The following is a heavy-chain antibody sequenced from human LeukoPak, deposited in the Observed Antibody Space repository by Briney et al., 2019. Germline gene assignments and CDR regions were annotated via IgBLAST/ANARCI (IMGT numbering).Heavy chain of an antibody. D-gene: IGHD3-3*01. J-gene: IGHJ6*02. Sequence: SVNVSCKASGFTFTSSAVQWVRQARGQRLEWIGWIVVGSGNTNYAQKFQERVTITRDMSTSTAYMELSSLRSEDTAVYYCAAALPTAASLRLLEWLFGTDVWGQGTTVTVSS. V-gene: IGHV1-58*01. CDR1: GFTFTSSA. CDR3: AAALPTAASLRLLEWLFGTDV. CDR2: IVVGSGNT.